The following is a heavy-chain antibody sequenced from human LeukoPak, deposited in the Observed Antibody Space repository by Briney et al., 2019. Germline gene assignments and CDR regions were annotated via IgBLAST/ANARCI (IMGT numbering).Heavy chain of an antibody. CDR2: INPSGGST. J-gene: IGHJ4*02. CDR1: GYTFTSYY. V-gene: IGHV1-46*01. CDR3: ARASVAGSDYYNANFDY. D-gene: IGHD3-22*01. Sequence: ASVKVSCKASGYTFTSYYMHWVRQAPGQGLEWMGIINPSGGSTSYAQKFQGRVIMTRDMSTSTVYMELSSLRSEDTAVYYCARASVAGSDYYNANFDYWGQGTLVTVSS.